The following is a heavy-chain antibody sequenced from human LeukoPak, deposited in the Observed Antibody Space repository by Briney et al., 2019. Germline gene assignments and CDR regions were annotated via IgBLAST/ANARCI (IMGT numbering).Heavy chain of an antibody. CDR2: IYYSGST. CDR1: GGSISSYY. Sequence: SETLSLTCTVSGGSISSYYWSWIRQPPGKGLEWIGYIYYSGSTNYNPSLKSRVTISVDKSKNQFSLKLSSVTAADTAVYYCARRAPDYDFWSGSGAFDIWGQGTMVTVSS. J-gene: IGHJ3*02. D-gene: IGHD3-3*01. V-gene: IGHV4-59*12. CDR3: ARRAPDYDFWSGSGAFDI.